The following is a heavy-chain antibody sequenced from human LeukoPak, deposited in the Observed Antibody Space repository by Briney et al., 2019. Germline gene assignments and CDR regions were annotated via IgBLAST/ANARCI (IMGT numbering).Heavy chain of an antibody. CDR1: GGSLSSGDHY. J-gene: IGHJ3*02. D-gene: IGHD3-10*01. Sequence: SQTLSLTCTVSGGSLSSGDHYWSWIRQPPGKGLEWIGYIYYSGSTYYNPSLKSRVTISVDTSKNQFTLKLSSETAADTAVYYCASGPYGSGPGDAFDIWGQGTMVTVSS. CDR2: IYYSGST. V-gene: IGHV4-30-4*08. CDR3: ASGPYGSGPGDAFDI.